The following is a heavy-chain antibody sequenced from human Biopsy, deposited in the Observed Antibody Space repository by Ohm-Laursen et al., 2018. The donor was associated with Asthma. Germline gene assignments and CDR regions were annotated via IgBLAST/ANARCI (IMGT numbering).Heavy chain of an antibody. CDR3: VKALGGGDGFDV. J-gene: IGHJ3*01. CDR1: GFTFSSYA. V-gene: IGHV3-23*01. Sequence: SLRLSCTASGFTFSSYAMSWVRQTPDRGLEWVSGISTSGGSKYYADSVKGRFTLSRDNSKTTLSLQMNSLTEGDTAAYYCVKALGGGDGFDVWGLGTTVTVSS. CDR2: ISTSGGSK.